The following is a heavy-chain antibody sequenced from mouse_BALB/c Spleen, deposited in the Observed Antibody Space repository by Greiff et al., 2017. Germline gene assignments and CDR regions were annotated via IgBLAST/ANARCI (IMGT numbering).Heavy chain of an antibody. D-gene: IGHD1-1*01. V-gene: IGHV5-17*02. CDR2: ISSGSSTI. Sequence: EVKLEESGGGLVQPGGSRKLSCAASGFTFSSFGMHWVRQAPEKGLEWVAYISSGSSTIYYADTVKGRFTISRDNPKNTLFLQMTSLRSEDTAMYYCARRRYGSSYDYWGQGTTLTVSS. CDR1: GFTFSSFG. CDR3: ARRRYGSSYDY. J-gene: IGHJ2*01.